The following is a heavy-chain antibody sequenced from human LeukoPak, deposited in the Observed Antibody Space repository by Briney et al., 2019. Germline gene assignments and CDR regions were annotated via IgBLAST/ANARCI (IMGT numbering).Heavy chain of an antibody. V-gene: IGHV3-23*01. CDR2: MSGSGSST. CDR3: AKDAQGLVRGGIYFDF. Sequence: GGSLRLSCAASGFTFKTYAMNWVRQVPGKGPEWVSSMSGSGSSTDYADSVKGRFTISRGNSKNTLYLQMNSLRAEDTALYYCAKDAQGLVRGGIYFDFWGQGSLVTVSS. D-gene: IGHD6-19*01. CDR1: GFTFKTYA. J-gene: IGHJ4*02.